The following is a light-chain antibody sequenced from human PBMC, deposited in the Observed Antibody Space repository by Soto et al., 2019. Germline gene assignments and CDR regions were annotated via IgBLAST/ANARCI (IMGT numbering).Light chain of an antibody. J-gene: IGKJ1*01. CDR2: LSS. Sequence: IVMTPSPLSLPVTPGEPASISCRSSQSLLHSNGYNYLDWYLQKPGQSPQVLIYLSSKRASGVPDRFSGSGSGTDFRLKISRVEAEDVGIYYCMQALQTPPTFGEGTKVEIK. CDR1: QSLLHSNGYNY. CDR3: MQALQTPPT. V-gene: IGKV2-28*01.